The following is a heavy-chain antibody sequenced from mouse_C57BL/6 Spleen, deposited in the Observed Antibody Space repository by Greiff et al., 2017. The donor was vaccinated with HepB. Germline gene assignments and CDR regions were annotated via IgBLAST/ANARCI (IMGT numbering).Heavy chain of an antibody. Sequence: EVKLMESGGGLVKPGGSLKLSCAASGFTFSDYGMHWVRQAPEKGLEWVAYISSGSSTIYYADTVKGRFTISRDNAKNTLFLQMTSLRSEDTAMYYCARTPYYSNFFDYWGQGTTFTVSS. CDR1: GFTFSDYG. D-gene: IGHD2-5*01. J-gene: IGHJ2*01. V-gene: IGHV5-17*01. CDR3: ARTPYYSNFFDY. CDR2: ISSGSSTI.